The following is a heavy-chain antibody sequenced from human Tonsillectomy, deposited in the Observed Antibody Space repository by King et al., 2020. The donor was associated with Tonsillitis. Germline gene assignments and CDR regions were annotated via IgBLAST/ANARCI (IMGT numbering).Heavy chain of an antibody. CDR3: ARQPQEVPHFDY. CDR1: GYSFAYYW. V-gene: IGHV5-51*01. CDR2: IYPGDSDT. Sequence: QLVQSGAEVKKPGESLKISCEGSGYSFAYYWIGWVRQMPGKGLEWMGIIYPGDSDTRYSPSFQGQVTISADKSISTAYLQWSSLKASGTAMCNCARQPQEVPHFDYWGQGTLVTVSS. D-gene: IGHD3-10*01. J-gene: IGHJ4*02.